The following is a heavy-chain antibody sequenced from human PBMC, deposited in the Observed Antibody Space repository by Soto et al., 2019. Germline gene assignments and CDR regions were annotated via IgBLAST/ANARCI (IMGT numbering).Heavy chain of an antibody. CDR2: ITDSGFST. CDR3: AKELGKAATEPFDP. Sequence: GGSLRLSCAASGFTFSSYAMSWVRQAPRKGLEWVSAITDSGFSTFYSDSVKGRFTISRDNSKNTLFLQMNSLRVEDTAVYYCAKELGKAATEPFDPWGQGTLVTVSS. J-gene: IGHJ5*02. D-gene: IGHD6-13*01. CDR1: GFTFSSYA. V-gene: IGHV3-23*01.